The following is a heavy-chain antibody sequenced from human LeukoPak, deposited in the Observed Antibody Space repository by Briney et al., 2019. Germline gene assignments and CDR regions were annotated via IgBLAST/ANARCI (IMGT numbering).Heavy chain of an antibody. CDR3: ARVASQSY. CDR2: INHSGST. J-gene: IGHJ4*02. V-gene: IGHV4-34*01. Sequence: PSETLSLTCAVYGGSFGGYYWSWIRQPPGKGLEWIGEINHSGSTNYNPSLKSRVTISVDTSKNQFSLKLSSVTAADTAVYYCARVASQSYWGQGTLVTVSS. CDR1: GGSFGGYY.